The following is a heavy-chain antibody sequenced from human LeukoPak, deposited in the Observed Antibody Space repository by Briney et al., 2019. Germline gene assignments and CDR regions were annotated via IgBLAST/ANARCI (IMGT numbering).Heavy chain of an antibody. J-gene: IGHJ4*02. CDR3: ARQNPGADY. CDR1: GGSVSSSNYY. V-gene: IGHV4-39*01. CDR2: IYYSGTT. Sequence: SETLSLTCTVSGGSVSSSNYYCGWIRQPPGKGLEWIGSIYYSGTTNYNPSLKSRVAISVDTSKNQFSLKLISVTAADTAVYYCARQNPGADYWGQGTLVTVSS. D-gene: IGHD1-14*01.